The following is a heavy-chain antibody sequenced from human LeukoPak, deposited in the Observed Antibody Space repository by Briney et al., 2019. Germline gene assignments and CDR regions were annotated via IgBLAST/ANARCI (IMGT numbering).Heavy chain of an antibody. CDR2: VSGSGGST. Sequence: GGSLRLSCAASGFIFSSYVMSWVRQAPGKGLEWVSAVSGSGGSTYSADSVKGRFTISRDNSKNMVYLQTSSLRAEDTAVYYCARAGSWSSRPYDYWGQGILVSVSS. V-gene: IGHV3-23*01. CDR3: ARAGSWSSRPYDY. D-gene: IGHD1-26*01. J-gene: IGHJ4*02. CDR1: GFIFSSYV.